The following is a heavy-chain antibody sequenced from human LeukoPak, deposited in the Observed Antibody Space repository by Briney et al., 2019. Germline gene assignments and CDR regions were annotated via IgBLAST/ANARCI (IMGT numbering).Heavy chain of an antibody. CDR3: ASHNRDGYNYYFDY. J-gene: IGHJ4*02. CDR2: IYSGGST. D-gene: IGHD5-24*01. CDR1: GFTVSSNY. Sequence: GGSLRLSCAASGFTVSSNYMSWVRQAPGKGLEWVSVIYSGGSTYYTDSVKGRFTISRHNSQNTLYLQMNSLRAEDTAVYYCASHNRDGYNYYFDYWGQGTLVTVSS. V-gene: IGHV3-53*04.